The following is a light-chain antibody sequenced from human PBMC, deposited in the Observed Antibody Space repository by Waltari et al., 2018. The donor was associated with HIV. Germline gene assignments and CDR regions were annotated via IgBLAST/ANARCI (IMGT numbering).Light chain of an antibody. J-gene: IGKJ4*01. V-gene: IGKV3-20*01. Sequence: EIVLTQSPGTLSLSPGERATLSCGASQSVISSHLAWHQQKPGQAPRLLIYGATSRATGIPDRFSGSGSATDFTLSISRLEPEDFAMYYCQHYGSSPQVTFGGGTNVEIK. CDR3: QHYGSSPQVT. CDR2: GAT. CDR1: QSVISSH.